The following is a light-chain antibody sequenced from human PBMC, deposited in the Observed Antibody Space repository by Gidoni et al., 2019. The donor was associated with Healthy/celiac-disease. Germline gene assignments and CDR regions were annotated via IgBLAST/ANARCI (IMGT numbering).Light chain of an antibody. CDR1: QSISSY. V-gene: IGKV1-39*01. J-gene: IGKJ1*01. CDR3: QQSYSTPRT. Sequence: DIQMTHSPSSLSASVGDRVTITCRESQSISSYLNWYQQKPGKAPKLLIYAASSLQSGVPSRCSGSGAGTDFTLNISSLQHEEFATYYCQQSYSTPRTFGQGTKVEIK. CDR2: AAS.